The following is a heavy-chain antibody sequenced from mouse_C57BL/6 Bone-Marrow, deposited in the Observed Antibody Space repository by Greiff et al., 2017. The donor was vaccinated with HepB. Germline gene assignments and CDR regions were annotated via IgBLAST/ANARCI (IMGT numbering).Heavy chain of an antibody. J-gene: IGHJ1*03. D-gene: IGHD2-1*01. V-gene: IGHV10-1*01. CDR1: GFSFNTYA. CDR2: IRSKSNNYAT. Sequence: EVKLVESGGGLVQPKGSLKLSCAASGFSFNTYAMNWVRQAPGKGLEWVARIRSKSNNYATYYADSVKDRFTISRDDSESMLYLQMNNLKTEDTAMYYCVRHGYGTWYFDVWGTGTTVTVSS. CDR3: VRHGYGTWYFDV.